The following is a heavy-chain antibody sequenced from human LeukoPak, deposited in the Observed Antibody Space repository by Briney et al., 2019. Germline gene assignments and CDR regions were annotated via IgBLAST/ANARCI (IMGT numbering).Heavy chain of an antibody. D-gene: IGHD6-6*01. CDR1: GFTFNRFY. CDR3: VEDRSIAAPNNDFFDS. CDR2: ISSNGATT. J-gene: IGHJ4*02. V-gene: IGHV3-64D*06. Sequence: GGSLRLSCSASGFTFNRFYLHWVRQAPGKGLEFVSHISSNGATTYYADSVKGRFTISRDNSKNTLYLQMSSLRADDTAVYYCVEDRSIAAPNNDFFDSWGQGALVTVSS.